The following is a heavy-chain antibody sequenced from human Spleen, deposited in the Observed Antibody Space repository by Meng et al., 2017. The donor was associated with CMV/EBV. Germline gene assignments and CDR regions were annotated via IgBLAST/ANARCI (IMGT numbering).Heavy chain of an antibody. CDR2: INPNSGGT. CDR3: ARAMRIAARPSEVDYYYGMDV. J-gene: IGHJ6*02. Sequence: ASVKVSCKASGYTFTGYYMHWVRQAPGQGLEWMGWINPNSGGTNYAQKFQGRVTMTRDTSISTAYMELSRLRSDDTAVYYCARAMRIAARPSEVDYYYGMDVWGQGTTVTVSS. D-gene: IGHD6-6*01. V-gene: IGHV1-2*02. CDR1: GYTFTGYY.